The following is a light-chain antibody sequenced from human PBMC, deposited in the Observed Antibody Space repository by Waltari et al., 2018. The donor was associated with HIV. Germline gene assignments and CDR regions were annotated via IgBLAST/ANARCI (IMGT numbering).Light chain of an antibody. V-gene: IGLV1-44*01. J-gene: IGLJ1*01. CDR3: AAWEDSLNGPNYV. CDR1: SSNIGSKT. Sequence: QSVLTQPPSASGAPGQSVIIPCSGSSSNIGSKTVNWYRQLPGTAPKLLIYSNNQRPSGVPDRFSGSKSGTSASLAISGLQPGDEADYYCAAWEDSLNGPNYVFGSGTTVTVL. CDR2: SNN.